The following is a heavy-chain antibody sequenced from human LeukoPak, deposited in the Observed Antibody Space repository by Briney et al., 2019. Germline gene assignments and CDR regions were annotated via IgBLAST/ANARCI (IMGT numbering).Heavy chain of an antibody. D-gene: IGHD6-6*01. V-gene: IGHV3-21*04. CDR2: ISSSSSYI. J-gene: IGHJ5*02. Sequence: GGSLRLSCAASGFTFSSYSMNWVRQAPGKGLEWVSSISSSSSYIYYADSVKGRFTISRDNAKNSLYLQMNSLRAGDTALYYCAREIAARSWFDPWGQGTLVTVSS. CDR1: GFTFSSYS. CDR3: AREIAARSWFDP.